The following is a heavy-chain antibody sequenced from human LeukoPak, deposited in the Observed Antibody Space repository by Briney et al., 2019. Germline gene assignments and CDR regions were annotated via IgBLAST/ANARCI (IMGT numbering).Heavy chain of an antibody. CDR1: GGSISSYY. CDR2: IYYSGST. J-gene: IGHJ4*02. V-gene: IGHV4-59*01. CDR3: ARAPARSSDTVTGYLFDY. Sequence: PSETLSLTCTVSGGSISSYYWSWIRQPPGKGLEWIGYIYYSGSTNYNPSLKSRVTISVDTSKNQFSLKLSSVTAADTAVYYCARAPARSSDTVTGYLFDYWGQGTLVTVSS. D-gene: IGHD3-9*01.